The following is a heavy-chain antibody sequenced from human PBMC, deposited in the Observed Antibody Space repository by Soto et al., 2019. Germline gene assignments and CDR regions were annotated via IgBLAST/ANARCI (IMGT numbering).Heavy chain of an antibody. CDR2: VYPRDSDT. J-gene: IGHJ4*02. V-gene: IGHV5-51*01. Sequence: GESLKISCKASGYIFIDYWIGWVRRMPGKGLEWMGIVYPRDSDTRYSPSFQGQVTISADRPTGTAFLQWRSLKASDTALYYCARPPLPGYSIHFNSWGQGTLVTVS. D-gene: IGHD2-15*01. CDR3: ARPPLPGYSIHFNS. CDR1: GYIFIDYW.